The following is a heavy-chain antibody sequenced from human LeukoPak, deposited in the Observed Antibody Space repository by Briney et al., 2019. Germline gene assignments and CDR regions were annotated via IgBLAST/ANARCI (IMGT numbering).Heavy chain of an antibody. Sequence: GGSLRLSCAASGFTFSSYAMHWVRQAPGKGLEYVSAIISNGGSTYYANPVKGRFTVSRDNSKNTLYLQMGSLRAEDMAVYYCARLVGGALDYWGQGTLVTVSS. CDR1: GFTFSSYA. CDR3: ARLVGGALDY. V-gene: IGHV3-64*01. CDR2: IISNGGST. J-gene: IGHJ4*02. D-gene: IGHD2-15*01.